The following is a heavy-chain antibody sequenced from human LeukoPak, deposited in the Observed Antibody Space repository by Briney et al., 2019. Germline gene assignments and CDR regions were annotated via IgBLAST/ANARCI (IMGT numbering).Heavy chain of an antibody. D-gene: IGHD1-26*01. Sequence: SATLSLTCTVSGGSVSSGSYYWSWIRQPPGKGLEWIGNIYYSGSTNYNPSLKSRVTISVDTSKNQFSLKLSSVTAADTAVYYCAKDGGSHLFDYWGQGALVIVSS. V-gene: IGHV4-61*01. J-gene: IGHJ4*02. CDR3: AKDGGSHLFDY. CDR2: IYYSGST. CDR1: GGSVSSGSYY.